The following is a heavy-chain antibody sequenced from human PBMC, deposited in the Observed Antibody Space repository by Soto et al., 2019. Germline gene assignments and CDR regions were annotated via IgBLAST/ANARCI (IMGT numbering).Heavy chain of an antibody. CDR3: ARCHSDSSGPGYLDS. CDR2: VIPMFPKA. D-gene: IGHD3-22*01. J-gene: IGHJ4*02. CDR1: GGTFISDA. V-gene: IGHV1-69*06. Sequence: QVRLVQSEAEVKKAGSSVKVSCTASGGTFISDAVTWVRQAPGQGLEWMGGVIPMFPKANYAQKFQGRATITADKSTSTVYMELHSLKSEDTALYYCARCHSDSSGPGYLDSWGQGTLVTV.